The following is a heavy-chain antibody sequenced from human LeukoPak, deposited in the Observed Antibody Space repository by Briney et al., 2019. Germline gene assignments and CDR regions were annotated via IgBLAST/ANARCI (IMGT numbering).Heavy chain of an antibody. CDR3: AKTSSRSGWYSSYYGMDV. Sequence: GGSLRLSCAASGFTFSSYAMSWVRQAPGKGLEWVSAISSSGGSTYYADSVKGRFTISRDNSKNTLYLQMNGLRAEDTAVYYCAKTSSRSGWYSSYYGMDVWGQGTTVTVSS. V-gene: IGHV3-23*01. J-gene: IGHJ6*02. CDR1: GFTFSSYA. D-gene: IGHD6-19*01. CDR2: ISSSGGST.